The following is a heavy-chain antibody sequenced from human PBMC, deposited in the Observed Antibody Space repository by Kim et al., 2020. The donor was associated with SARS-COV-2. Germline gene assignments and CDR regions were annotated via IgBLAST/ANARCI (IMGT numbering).Heavy chain of an antibody. D-gene: IGHD1-1*01. Sequence: SETLSLTCTVSAGSISSSSYYWSWIRQPAGKGLEWIGRIYISGGTSYNPSLKSRVTISLDKSKNQSSLKLNSVTAADTAIYYCAKDTGTKASDYGMDVWGQGTTVTVSS. V-gene: IGHV4-61*02. CDR1: AGSISSSSYY. CDR2: IYISGGT. CDR3: AKDTGTKASDYGMDV. J-gene: IGHJ6*02.